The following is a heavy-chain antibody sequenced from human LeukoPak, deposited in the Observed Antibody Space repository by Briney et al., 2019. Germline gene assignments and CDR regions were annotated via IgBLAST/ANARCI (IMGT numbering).Heavy chain of an antibody. CDR1: GYTFTSYG. D-gene: IGHD3-3*01. Sequence: ASVKVSCKASGYTFTSYGISWVRQAPGQGLEWMGWISAYNGNTNYAQKLQGRVTMTTDTSTSTAYMELRSLRSDDTAVYYCARGALYDFWSGYYSNWFDPWGQGTLVTVSS. V-gene: IGHV1-18*01. CDR2: ISAYNGNT. J-gene: IGHJ5*02. CDR3: ARGALYDFWSGYYSNWFDP.